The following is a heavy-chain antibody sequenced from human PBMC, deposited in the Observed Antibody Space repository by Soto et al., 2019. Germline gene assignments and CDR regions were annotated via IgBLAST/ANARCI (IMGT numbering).Heavy chain of an antibody. J-gene: IGHJ6*02. CDR1: GFTVSSNY. CDR3: ARDLRTLYGMDV. CDR2: IYSGDTT. V-gene: IGHV3-53*01. Sequence: GGSLRLSCAASGFTVSSNYMSWVRQAPGKGLEWVSVIYSGDTTYYADSVKGRFTISRDHSKNTLYLQMNSLRAEDTAVYYCARDLRTLYGMDVWGQGTTVTVSS.